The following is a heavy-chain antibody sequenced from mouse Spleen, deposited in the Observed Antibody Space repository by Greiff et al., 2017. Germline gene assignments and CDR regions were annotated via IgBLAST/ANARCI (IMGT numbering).Heavy chain of an antibody. CDR2: IHPNSGST. D-gene: IGHD1-1*01. Sequence: QVQLKQPGAELVKPGASVKLSCKASGYTFTSYWMHWVKQRPGQGLEWIGMIHPNSGSTNYNEKFKSKATLTVDKSSSTAYMQLSSLTSEDSAVYYCARWGTTVVVDYAMDYWGQGTSVTVSS. CDR3: ARWGTTVVVDYAMDY. CDR1: GYTFTSYW. J-gene: IGHJ4*01. V-gene: IGHV1-64*01.